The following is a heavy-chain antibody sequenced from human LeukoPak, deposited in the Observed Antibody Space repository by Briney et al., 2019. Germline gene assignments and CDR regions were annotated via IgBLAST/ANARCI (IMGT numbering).Heavy chain of an antibody. D-gene: IGHD5-18*01. V-gene: IGHV3-74*01. J-gene: IGHJ6*04. CDR2: INGDGSST. CDR1: GFTFSTYW. Sequence: GGSLRLSCAASGFTFSTYWMHWVRQAPGKGLVWVSRINGDGSSTSYADSVKGRFTVSRDNAKNTVYLQMNSLRAEDTAVYYCARDRGLKRGYGYGSRLLYYYYGMDVWGKGTTVTVSS. CDR3: ARDRGLKRGYGYGSRLLYYYYGMDV.